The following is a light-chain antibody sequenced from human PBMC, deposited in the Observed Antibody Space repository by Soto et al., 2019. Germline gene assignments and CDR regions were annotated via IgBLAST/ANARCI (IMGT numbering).Light chain of an antibody. J-gene: IGKJ2*01. Sequence: EVVLTQSPGTLSLSPGERATLSCRASENVSNNYLAWYQQKPGQAPRLHIFGSSDRAAGIPDRFSRSGSGKDFHLTISRLEPEDFAVYYCQQYGSSPPYTFGKGTKLEIK. CDR3: QQYGSSPPYT. CDR2: GSS. V-gene: IGKV3-20*01. CDR1: ENVSNNY.